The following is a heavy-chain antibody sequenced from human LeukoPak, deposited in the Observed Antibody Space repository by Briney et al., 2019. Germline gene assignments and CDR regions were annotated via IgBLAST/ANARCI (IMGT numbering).Heavy chain of an antibody. J-gene: IGHJ4*02. V-gene: IGHV4-39*01. D-gene: IGHD3-10*01. Sequence: SETLSLTCTVSGGSISSSSYYWGWIRQPPGKGLEWIGSIYYSGSTYYNPSLKSRVTISVDTSKNQFSLKLSSVTAADTAVYYCARLHGSYHGSGSIEGLKYYFDYWGQGTLVTVSS. CDR1: GGSISSSSYY. CDR2: IYYSGST. CDR3: ARLHGSYHGSGSIEGLKYYFDY.